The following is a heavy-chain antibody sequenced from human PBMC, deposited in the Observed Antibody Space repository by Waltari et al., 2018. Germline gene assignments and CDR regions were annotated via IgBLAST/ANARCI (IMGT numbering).Heavy chain of an antibody. D-gene: IGHD2-15*01. Sequence: QVTLRESGPALVKPTQTLTLTCTLSVFSLSTGGMCVSWIRQPPGKALEWLARIDWDDEKKYRTSLKTRLTISKDTSKNQVVRTMTNVDPVDTATYYCARMVGYCSGGNCYAPYYFDSWGQGTLVTVSS. CDR3: ARMVGYCSGGNCYAPYYFDS. CDR2: IDWDDEK. CDR1: VFSLSTGGMC. J-gene: IGHJ4*02. V-gene: IGHV2-70*13.